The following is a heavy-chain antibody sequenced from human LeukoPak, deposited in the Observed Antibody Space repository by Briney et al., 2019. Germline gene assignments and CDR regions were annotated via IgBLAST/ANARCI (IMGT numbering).Heavy chain of an antibody. CDR2: ISSSSSYI. Sequence: GGSLRLSCAGSEFTFNNYAMNWVRQAPGKGLEWVSSISSSSSYIYYADSVKGRFTISRDNAKNSLYLQMDSLRAEDTAVYYCARVRWLSAAGTEGNFDYWGQGTLGTVSS. CDR1: EFTFNNYA. V-gene: IGHV3-21*01. CDR3: ARVRWLSAAGTEGNFDY. J-gene: IGHJ4*02. D-gene: IGHD6-13*01.